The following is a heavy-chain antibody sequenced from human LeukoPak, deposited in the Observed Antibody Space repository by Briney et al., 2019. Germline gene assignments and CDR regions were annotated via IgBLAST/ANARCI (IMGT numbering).Heavy chain of an antibody. CDR2: ISGSGGST. J-gene: IGHJ6*02. V-gene: IGHV3-23*01. CDR1: GFTFSSYA. CDR3: ALKCAFFGMDG. Sequence: GGSLRLSCAASGFTFSSYAMTWVRQAPGKGLEWVSTISGSGGSTYYADSVKGRFTISRDNSKNTLYLQMNSLRAEAAAVYYGALKCAFFGMDGWGQGTTVIASS.